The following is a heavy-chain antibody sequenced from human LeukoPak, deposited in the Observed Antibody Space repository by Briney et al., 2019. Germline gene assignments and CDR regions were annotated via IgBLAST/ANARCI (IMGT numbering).Heavy chain of an antibody. CDR2: INPNSGGT. V-gene: IGHV1-2*02. J-gene: IGHJ3*02. Sequence: GASXXXXXXXSXXTFTXYYMHWVRQAPGQGLEWMGWINPNSGGTNYAREFQGRVTMTRDTSISTAYMELSRLRSDDTAVYYCARSSGSYYNDAFDIWGQGTMVTVSS. CDR3: ARSSGSYYNDAFDI. D-gene: IGHD1-26*01. CDR1: XXTFTXYY.